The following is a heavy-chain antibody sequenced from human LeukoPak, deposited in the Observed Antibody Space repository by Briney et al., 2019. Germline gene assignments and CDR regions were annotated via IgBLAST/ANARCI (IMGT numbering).Heavy chain of an antibody. CDR3: ARDSHIAEVAYYFDY. CDR2: ISVYSGNT. CDR1: GYTFSAYG. D-gene: IGHD2-21*01. Sequence: ASVKVSCKASGYTFSAYGISWVRQALGQGLEWMGYISVYSGNTNHAQKLQGRVTMTTDTSTSTAYMELRSLRSDDTAVYYCARDSHIAEVAYYFDYWGQGTLVSVSS. V-gene: IGHV1-18*01. J-gene: IGHJ4*02.